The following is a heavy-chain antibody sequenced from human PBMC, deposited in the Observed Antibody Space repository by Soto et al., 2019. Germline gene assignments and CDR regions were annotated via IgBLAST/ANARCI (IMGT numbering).Heavy chain of an antibody. V-gene: IGHV3-11*01. J-gene: IGHJ3*02. CDR3: ARYSRGRYSYGYAFDI. CDR2: IRSSGSTI. Sequence: GGSLRLSCAASGFTFSDYYMSWIRQAPGKGLEWVSYIRSSGSTIYYADSVKGRFTISRDNAKNSLYLQMNSLRAEDTAVYYFARYSRGRYSYGYAFDIWGQGTMVTVSS. CDR1: GFTFSDYY. D-gene: IGHD5-18*01.